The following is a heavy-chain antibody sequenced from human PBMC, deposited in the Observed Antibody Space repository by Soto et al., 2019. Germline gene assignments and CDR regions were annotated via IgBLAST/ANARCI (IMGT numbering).Heavy chain of an antibody. CDR1: GFTFSDYY. D-gene: IGHD6-13*01. CDR3: ARVGSSSWYFDY. Sequence: GGSLRLSCAASGFTFSDYYMSWIRQAPGKGLEWVSYISSSGSTIYYAASLKGRFTISRDNAKKSLYLQMNSLRAEDTAVYCCARVGSSSWYFDYWGQGTLVTVSS. J-gene: IGHJ4*02. CDR2: ISSSGSTI. V-gene: IGHV3-11*01.